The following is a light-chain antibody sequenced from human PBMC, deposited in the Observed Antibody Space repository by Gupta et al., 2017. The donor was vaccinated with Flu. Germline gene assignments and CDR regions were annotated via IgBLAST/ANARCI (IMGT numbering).Light chain of an antibody. CDR3: QHDDNLPLT. V-gene: IGKV1-33*01. Sequence: PSSLSASVGDRVTITCLSSQEIRYYLHWYQQTPGKAPKLLIYDASKLDRGVPSRFSGSGSGTDFTFTIRSLQPEDVATYYCQHDDNLPLTFGQGTRLDIK. CDR2: DAS. J-gene: IGKJ5*01. CDR1: QEIRYY.